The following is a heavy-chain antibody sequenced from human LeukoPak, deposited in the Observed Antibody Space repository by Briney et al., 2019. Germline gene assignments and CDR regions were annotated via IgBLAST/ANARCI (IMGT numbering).Heavy chain of an antibody. J-gene: IGHJ4*02. Sequence: GGSLRLSCVASGFTFSSYVIYWVRQAPGKGLEYVSAISSNGGSTYYANSVKGRFTISRDNSKNTVDLQMGSLRAEDMAVYYCARGSCGNYPFDYWGQGTLVTVSS. CDR2: ISSNGGST. V-gene: IGHV3-64*01. CDR1: GFTFSSYV. D-gene: IGHD1-26*01. CDR3: ARGSCGNYPFDY.